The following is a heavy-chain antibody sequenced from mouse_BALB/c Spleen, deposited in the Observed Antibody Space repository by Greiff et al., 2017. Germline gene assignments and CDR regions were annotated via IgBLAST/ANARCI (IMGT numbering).Heavy chain of an antibody. V-gene: IGHV1S29*02. CDR2: IYPYNGGT. CDR1: GYTFTDYN. CDR3: AREAWGYAMDY. D-gene: IGHD4-1*01. Sequence: VQLKESGPELVKPGASVKISCKASGYTFTDYNMHWVKQSHGKSLEWIGYIYPYNGGTGYNQKFKSKATLTVYNSSSTAYMELRSLTSEDSAVYYCAREAWGYAMDYWGQGTSVTVSS. J-gene: IGHJ4*01.